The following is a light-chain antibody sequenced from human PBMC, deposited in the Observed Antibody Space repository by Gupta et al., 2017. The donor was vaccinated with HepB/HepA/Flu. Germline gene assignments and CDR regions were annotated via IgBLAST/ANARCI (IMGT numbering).Light chain of an antibody. Sequence: DIVMTPSPDSLAVSLGERATINCKSSQSVFYSSNNKNYLAWYQQKPGQPPKLLINWASTRESGVPDRSSGSGSGTDVTLTISSLQAEDGAVDYCQQFYETSGNFGRGTKLEIK. J-gene: IGKJ2*02. CDR1: QSVFYSSNNKNY. CDR2: WAS. V-gene: IGKV4-1*01. CDR3: QQFYETSGN.